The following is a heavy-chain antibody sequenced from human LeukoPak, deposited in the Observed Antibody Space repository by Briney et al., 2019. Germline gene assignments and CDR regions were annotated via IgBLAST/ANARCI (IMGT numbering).Heavy chain of an antibody. CDR2: ISFDGSNQ. Sequence: TGGSLRLSCAASGFTFSSYGMHWVRQAPGKGLEWVALISFDGSNQYYADSVKGRFTISRDSSKNTMYLQMNSLRPEDTAVYYCAKPPEVGATVGYFDYWGQGTLVTVSS. CDR1: GFTFSSYG. J-gene: IGHJ4*02. CDR3: AKPPEVGATVGYFDY. D-gene: IGHD1-26*01. V-gene: IGHV3-30*18.